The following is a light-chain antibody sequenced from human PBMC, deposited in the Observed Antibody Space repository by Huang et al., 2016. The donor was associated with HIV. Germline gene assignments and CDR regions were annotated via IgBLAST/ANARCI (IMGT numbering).Light chain of an antibody. CDR3: QQYYLYPWT. Sequence: AIRITQSPSSLSASTGDRVTITCLASEDVSNYLAWYQQKPGKAPNLLMYSASTLQGGVPSRFSGNGSATDFSLTINCLQSEDFATYYCQQYYLYPWTFGQGTKVEI. V-gene: IGKV1-8*01. CDR2: SAS. CDR1: EDVSNY. J-gene: IGKJ1*01.